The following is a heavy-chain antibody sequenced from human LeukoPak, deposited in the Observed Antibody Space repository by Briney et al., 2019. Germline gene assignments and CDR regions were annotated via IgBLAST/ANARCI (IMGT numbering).Heavy chain of an antibody. V-gene: IGHV3-23*01. CDR1: GFTFDNSA. CDR3: ANSYTSSSRTPFDC. CDR2: ISGGGGST. J-gene: IGHJ4*02. D-gene: IGHD6-6*01. Sequence: GGSLRLSCAASGFTFDNSALHWVRQAPGKGLEWVSGISGGGGSTYHADSVKGRFTISRDNSKNTLYLQMDSLRAEDTAVYYCANSYTSSSRTPFDCWGQGTLVTVSS.